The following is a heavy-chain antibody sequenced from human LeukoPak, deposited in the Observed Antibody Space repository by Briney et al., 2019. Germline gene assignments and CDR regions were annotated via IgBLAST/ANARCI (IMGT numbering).Heavy chain of an antibody. Sequence: PSQTLSLTCTVSGDSISSGNYYWTWIRQPAGKGLEWIGHIYTSGSTNYNPSLKSRVTISVDTSKNQFSLKLSSVTAADTAVYYCARGFTIFGVERAEYYMDVWGKGTTVTVSS. CDR3: ARGFTIFGVERAEYYMDV. V-gene: IGHV4-61*09. CDR2: IYTSGST. D-gene: IGHD3-3*01. CDR1: GDSISSGNYY. J-gene: IGHJ6*03.